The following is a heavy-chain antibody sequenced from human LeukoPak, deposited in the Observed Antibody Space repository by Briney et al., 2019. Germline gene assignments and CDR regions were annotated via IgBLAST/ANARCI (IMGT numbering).Heavy chain of an antibody. CDR3: VRGAVSYSSGWYANWYLDL. CDR2: ITSSSYI. D-gene: IGHD6-19*01. J-gene: IGHJ2*01. V-gene: IGHV3-69-1*01. CDR1: GFTFRDSY. Sequence: GGSLRLSCAASGFTFRDSYMSWLRQAAGKGLEWVSSITSSSYIYYADSVKGRFTISRDNTKNSLYLQMNSLRAEDTAVYYGVRGAVSYSSGWYANWYLDLWGRGTLVTVSS.